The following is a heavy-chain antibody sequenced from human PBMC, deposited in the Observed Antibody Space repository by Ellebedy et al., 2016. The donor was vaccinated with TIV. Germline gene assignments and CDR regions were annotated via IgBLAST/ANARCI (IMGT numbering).Heavy chain of an antibody. CDR3: AKEQGYSGYPQDY. Sequence: GESLKISXTSSAFSFRSYAMSWVRQAPGKGLKWVSYITGSGGGPSYADSVKGRFTISRDNSNNTVYLQMSSLRAEDTAVYFCAKEQGYSGYPQDYWGQGTLVTVSS. D-gene: IGHD5-12*01. CDR1: AFSFRSYA. CDR2: ITGSGGGP. J-gene: IGHJ4*02. V-gene: IGHV3-23*01.